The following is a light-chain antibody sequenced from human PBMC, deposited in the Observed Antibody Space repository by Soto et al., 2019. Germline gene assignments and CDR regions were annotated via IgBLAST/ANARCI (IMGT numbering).Light chain of an antibody. CDR3: QQYNNSSRT. CDR2: GAS. V-gene: IGKV3-15*01. Sequence: EIVMTQSPDTLSVSPGARATLSCRASQSVSSYLAWYPHTPGQAPRLLMYGASTRATGIPARFSGSWSGTEFTLTISSLQSEDLAVYYCQQYNNSSRTFGQGTNVESK. CDR1: QSVSSY. J-gene: IGKJ1*01.